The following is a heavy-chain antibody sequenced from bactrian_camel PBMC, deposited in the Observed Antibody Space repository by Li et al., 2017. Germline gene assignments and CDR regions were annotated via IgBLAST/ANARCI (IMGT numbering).Heavy chain of an antibody. CDR1: GYRVSNYC. V-gene: IGHV3S28*01. CDR2: LSTGGGTT. Sequence: QLVESGGGSVQAGGSLSLSCAASGYRVSNYCMGWFRQAPGKEREGVAALSTGGGTTFYAGSVKGRFTISRDNAKKTLDLQMNSLKPEDAGTYYCAVAIRGMYGASWFCHNRDGIDYWGEGTQVTVS. J-gene: IGHJ7*01. D-gene: IGHD6*01.